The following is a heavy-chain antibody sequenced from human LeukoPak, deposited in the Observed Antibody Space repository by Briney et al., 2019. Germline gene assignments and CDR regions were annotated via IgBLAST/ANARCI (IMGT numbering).Heavy chain of an antibody. D-gene: IGHD6-6*01. V-gene: IGHV3-74*01. J-gene: IGHJ6*03. CDR1: GSTFSSYW. CDR3: ARARAHPLKYSTYYYYYMDV. Sequence: PGGSLRLSCAASGSTFSSYWMRWVRQAPGKGLVWVSRINSDGSSTSYADSVKGRFTIYSDNAKTTLYLQMNSLRAEDTAVYYCARARAHPLKYSTYYYYYMDVWGKGTTVTVSS. CDR2: INSDGSST.